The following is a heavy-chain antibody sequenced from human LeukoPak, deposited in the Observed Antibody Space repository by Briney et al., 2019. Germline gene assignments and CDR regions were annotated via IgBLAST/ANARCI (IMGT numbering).Heavy chain of an antibody. CDR2: INSDGSRT. J-gene: IGHJ4*03. CDR1: GLTFSGYW. CDR3: AGRPPGSWSLYH. V-gene: IGHV3-74*01. D-gene: IGHD1-26*01. Sequence: GGSLSLSCAASGLTFSGYWMHWVRQVPRKGPVWVSRINSDGSRTSYADSVQGRFTISRDNARDTPYLQMNSPKAENTAFDYWAGRPPGSWSLYHWGQGTLGTVSS.